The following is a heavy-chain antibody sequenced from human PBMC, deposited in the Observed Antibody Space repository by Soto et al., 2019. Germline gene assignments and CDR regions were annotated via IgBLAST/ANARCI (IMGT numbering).Heavy chain of an antibody. V-gene: IGHV3-53*01. Sequence: PGCSLPLSRASYGFTVSSNYMSWVRQAPGKGLEWVSVIYSGGSTYYADSVKGRFTISRDNSKNTLYLQMNSLRAEDTAVYYCARVGPGSYYNEFDYWGQGTLVTVSS. CDR3: ARVGPGSYYNEFDY. CDR2: IYSGGST. CDR1: GFTVSSNY. J-gene: IGHJ4*02. D-gene: IGHD3-10*01.